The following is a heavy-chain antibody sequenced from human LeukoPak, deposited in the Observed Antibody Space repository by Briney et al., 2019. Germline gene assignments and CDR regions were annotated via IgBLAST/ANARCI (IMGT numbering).Heavy chain of an antibody. Sequence: ASVKVSCKASGYTFTSYGISWVRQAPGQGLEWMGWIGANSGGTNSAQKFQDRIIMTKDTSTSTAYMELRSLKSDDTAFYYCARGGSYSSSWHDFWGQGTLVTVSS. CDR3: ARGGSYSSSWHDF. CDR1: GYTFTSYG. V-gene: IGHV1-18*01. CDR2: IGANSGGT. D-gene: IGHD6-13*01. J-gene: IGHJ4*02.